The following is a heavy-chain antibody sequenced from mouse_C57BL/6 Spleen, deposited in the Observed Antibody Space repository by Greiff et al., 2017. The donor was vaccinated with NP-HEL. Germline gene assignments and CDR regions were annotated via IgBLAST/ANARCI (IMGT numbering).Heavy chain of an antibody. V-gene: IGHV5-6*01. CDR3: ARQAPRITTVVATKDYFDY. J-gene: IGHJ2*01. D-gene: IGHD1-1*01. CDR2: ISSGGSYT. CDR1: GFTFSSYG. Sequence: EVQLVESGGDLVKPGGSLKLSCAASGFTFSSYGMSWVRQTPDKRLEWVATISSGGSYTYYPDSVTGRVTISRDNAKNTLYLQMGSLKSEDTAMYYCARQAPRITTVVATKDYFDYWGQGTTLTVSS.